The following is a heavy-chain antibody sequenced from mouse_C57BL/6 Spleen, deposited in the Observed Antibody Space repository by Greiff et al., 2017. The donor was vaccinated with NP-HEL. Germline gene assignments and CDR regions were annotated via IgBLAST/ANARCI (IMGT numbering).Heavy chain of an antibody. Sequence: QVQLQQPGAELVRPGSSVKLSCKASGYTFTSYWMDWVKQRPGQGLEWIGNIYPSDSETHYNQKFKDKATLTVDKSSSTAYMQLSSLTSEDSAVYYCARRTADSGYFDVWGTGTTVTVSS. CDR1: GYTFTSYW. D-gene: IGHD1-2*01. CDR2: IYPSDSET. J-gene: IGHJ1*03. CDR3: ARRTADSGYFDV. V-gene: IGHV1-61*01.